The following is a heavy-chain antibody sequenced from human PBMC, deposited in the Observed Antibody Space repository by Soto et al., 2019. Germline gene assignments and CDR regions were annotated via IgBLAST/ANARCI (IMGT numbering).Heavy chain of an antibody. J-gene: IGHJ4*02. CDR3: TTDQETGSYDGGIDH. CDR1: GFPFSSHT. CDR2: ISGSGGSK. Sequence: GGSLRLSCAASGFPFSSHTMNWVRQARGKGLDWVATISGSGGSKFYVDSVKGRFTISRDNSRNTVYLQMNSLRADDTAVYYCTTDQETGSYDGGIDHWGQGTRVTVSS. D-gene: IGHD1-26*01. V-gene: IGHV3-23*01.